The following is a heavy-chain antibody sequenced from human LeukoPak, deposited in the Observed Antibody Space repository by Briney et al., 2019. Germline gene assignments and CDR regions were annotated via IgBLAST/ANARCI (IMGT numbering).Heavy chain of an antibody. CDR3: ARRELELLFFAFDI. Sequence: SETLSLTCTVSGYSISSGYYWGWIRQPPGKGLEWTGSIVHSGSTYYNPSLKRRVTISVDTAKNQFSLKLGSVTAADAAVYYCARRELELLFFAFDIWGQGTMVTVSS. V-gene: IGHV4-38-2*02. D-gene: IGHD1-7*01. CDR2: IVHSGST. J-gene: IGHJ3*02. CDR1: GYSISSGYY.